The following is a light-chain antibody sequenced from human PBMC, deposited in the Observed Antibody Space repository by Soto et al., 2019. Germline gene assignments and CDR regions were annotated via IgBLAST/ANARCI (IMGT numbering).Light chain of an antibody. V-gene: IGLV1-44*01. Sequence: QSVLTQSPSTSGTPGQRVTISCSGSSSNIGGNIVNWYQQIPGTAPKLLIYTNNQRPSVSPDRFSGSESGTSASLAISGLQSEDEADYYCAVWDDSLNGVLFGGGTKLTVL. CDR3: AVWDDSLNGVL. J-gene: IGLJ2*01. CDR2: TNN. CDR1: SSNIGGNI.